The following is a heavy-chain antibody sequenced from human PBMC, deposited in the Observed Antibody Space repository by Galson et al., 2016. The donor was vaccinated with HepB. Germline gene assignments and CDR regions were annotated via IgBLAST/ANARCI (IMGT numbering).Heavy chain of an antibody. CDR1: GFTFNSYA. J-gene: IGHJ4*02. Sequence: SLRLSCAASGFTFNSYAMSWVRQAPGKGLEWVSAISNSGGSAYYAGSVKGRFTISRDNSNNILFLQMSSLRVDDTAVYFCAKRHEYCPPVGCSVDYWGQGTLVSVSS. CDR2: ISNSGGSA. V-gene: IGHV3-23*01. CDR3: AKRHEYCPPVGCSVDY. D-gene: IGHD2/OR15-2a*01.